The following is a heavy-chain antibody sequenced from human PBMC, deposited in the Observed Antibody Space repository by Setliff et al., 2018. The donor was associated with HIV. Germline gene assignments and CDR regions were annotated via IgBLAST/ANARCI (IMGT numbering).Heavy chain of an antibody. V-gene: IGHV3-11*03. D-gene: IGHD3-22*01. CDR2: ITGSSRYT. Sequence: LSLTCTVSGGSFSDYYMSWIRQAPGKGLEWASYITGSSRYTNYEDSVKGRFTISSDDDRNFLFLQMNSLRTKDTAIYFCARSFPYYYESSGLYAMDVWGQGTTVTVSS. CDR3: ARSFPYYYESSGLYAMDV. J-gene: IGHJ6*02. CDR1: GGSFSDYY.